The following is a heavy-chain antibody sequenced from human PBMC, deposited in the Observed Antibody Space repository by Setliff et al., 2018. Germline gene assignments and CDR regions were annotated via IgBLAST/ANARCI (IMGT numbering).Heavy chain of an antibody. CDR3: AREQWLDPPGYYYMDV. D-gene: IGHD6-19*01. CDR2: IIHSGSA. V-gene: IGHV4-38-2*02. Sequence: PSETLSLTCTVSGGSISSGYYWSWIRQPPGKRLEWIGEIIHSGSANYNPSLKSRVTVSIDTSKNQFSLKLNSVTAADMAVYYCAREQWLDPPGYYYMDVWAKGTTVTVSS. CDR1: GGSISSGYY. J-gene: IGHJ6*03.